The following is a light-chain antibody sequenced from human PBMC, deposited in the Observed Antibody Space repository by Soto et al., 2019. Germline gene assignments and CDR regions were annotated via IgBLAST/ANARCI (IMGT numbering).Light chain of an antibody. V-gene: IGLV2-14*01. CDR3: SSYTSSIDV. CDR1: SSDVGGYNY. CDR2: EVS. J-gene: IGLJ1*01. Sequence: QSALTQPASVSGSPGQSITISCTGTSSDVGGYNYVSWYQQHPGKAPKLMIYEVSNRPSGVSNRFSGSKSGNTASLTISGLQAEDAADYYCSSYTSSIDVFGTGTKLTVL.